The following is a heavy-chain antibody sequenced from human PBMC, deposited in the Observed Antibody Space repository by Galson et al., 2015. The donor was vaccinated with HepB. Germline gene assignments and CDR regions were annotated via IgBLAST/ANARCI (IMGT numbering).Heavy chain of an antibody. Sequence: SLRLSCAASGFTFSSYAMHWVRQAPGKGLEWVAVISYDGSNKYYADSVKGRFTISRDNSKNTLYLQMNSLRAVDTAVYYCVKLGGGVAGPEYWGQGTLVTVSS. CDR3: VKLGGGVAGPEY. V-gene: IGHV3-30*04. CDR1: GFTFSSYA. CDR2: ISYDGSNK. J-gene: IGHJ4*02. D-gene: IGHD6-19*01.